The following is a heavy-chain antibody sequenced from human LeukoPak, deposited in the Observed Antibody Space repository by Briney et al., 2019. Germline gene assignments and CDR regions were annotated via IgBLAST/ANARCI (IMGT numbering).Heavy chain of an antibody. J-gene: IGHJ4*02. D-gene: IGHD3-22*01. CDR2: ISGRSADI. CDR1: GFTFSSYA. V-gene: IGHV3-21*06. CDR3: ARRGYHDSSGYDY. Sequence: PGGTLRLSCAASGFTFSSYAMNWVPQAPGKGLEWVSSISGRSADIYCADSVKGRFTIPRDNAKNSVFLQMNNLRVEDTAIYYCARRGYHDSSGYDYWGQGAPVTVSS.